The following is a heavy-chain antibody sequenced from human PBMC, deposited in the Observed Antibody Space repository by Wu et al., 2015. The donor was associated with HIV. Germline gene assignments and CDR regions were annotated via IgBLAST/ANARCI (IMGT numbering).Heavy chain of an antibody. Sequence: QVQLVQSGAEVKRPGASVNVSCTASYILTSYPIAWVRQAPGQGLXWMGGFIPIFGTTNYAQKFQGRLTITTDDSTSTAYMELRGLRSEDTAVYYCARVVVQSELSRFDPWGQGTPVTVSS. V-gene: IGHV1-69*05. D-gene: IGHD2-8*01. CDR3: ARVVVQSELSRFDP. J-gene: IGHJ5*02. CDR1: YILTSYP. CDR2: FIPIFGTT.